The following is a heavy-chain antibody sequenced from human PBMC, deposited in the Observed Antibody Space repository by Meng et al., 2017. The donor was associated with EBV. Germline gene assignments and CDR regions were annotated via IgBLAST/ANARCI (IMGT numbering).Heavy chain of an antibody. CDR2: INAGNGNT. D-gene: IGHD3-3*01. CDR1: GYTFTVDA. CDR3: ARSGATIFGVVIPTYYFDY. J-gene: IGHJ4*02. Sequence: VLLVQSGAAVKWPGASVKVSCKASGYTFTVDAMHWVRKAPGQRLEWMGWINAGNGNTKYSQKFQGRVTITRDTSASTAYIELSSLRSEDTAVYYCARSGATIFGVVIPTYYFDYWGQGTLVTVSS. V-gene: IGHV1-3*01.